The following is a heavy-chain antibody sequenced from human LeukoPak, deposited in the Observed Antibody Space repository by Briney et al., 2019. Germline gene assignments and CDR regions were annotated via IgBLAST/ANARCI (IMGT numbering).Heavy chain of an antibody. J-gene: IGHJ4*02. D-gene: IGHD3-3*01. Sequence: ASVKVSCKASGYTFTGYYMHWVRQAPGQGLEWMGWINPNSGGTNYAQKFQGRVTMTRDTSISTAYMELSRLRSDDTAVYYCARGGTYYDFWSGPTFDYWGQGTLVTVSS. CDR1: GYTFTGYY. V-gene: IGHV1-2*02. CDR3: ARGGTYYDFWSGPTFDY. CDR2: INPNSGGT.